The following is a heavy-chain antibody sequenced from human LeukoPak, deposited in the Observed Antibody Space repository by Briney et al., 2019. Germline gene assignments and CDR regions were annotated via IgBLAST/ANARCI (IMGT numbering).Heavy chain of an antibody. CDR2: IYYSGST. CDR3: ARVFGYGSGLRYYYGMDV. D-gene: IGHD3-10*01. Sequence: SETLSLTCSVSGGSISSYYWSWIRQPRGKGLEWIGHIYYSGSTNYNPSLKSRVTISVDTSKNQFSLKLSSVTAADTAVYYCARVFGYGSGLRYYYGMDVWGQGTTVTVSS. CDR1: GGSISSYY. J-gene: IGHJ6*02. V-gene: IGHV4-59*01.